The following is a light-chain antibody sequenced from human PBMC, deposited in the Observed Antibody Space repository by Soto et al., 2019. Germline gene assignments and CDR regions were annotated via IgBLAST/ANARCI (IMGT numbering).Light chain of an antibody. CDR2: WSS. J-gene: IGKJ1*01. Sequence: DIVMTQSPDSLAVSPGERATINCKSSQSVLYSSNNKNYLAWYQPKPGKPPKGLIYWSSTRESGVPDRFSGSGSGTDFTLAISSLQAEDVAVYYCQQYYSTPWTFGQGTKVEIK. V-gene: IGKV4-1*01. CDR1: QSVLYSSNNKNY. CDR3: QQYYSTPWT.